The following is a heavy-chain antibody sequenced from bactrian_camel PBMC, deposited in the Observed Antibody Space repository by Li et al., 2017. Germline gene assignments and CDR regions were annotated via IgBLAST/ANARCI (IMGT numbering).Heavy chain of an antibody. V-gene: IGHV3S40*01. J-gene: IGHJ4*01. Sequence: VQLVESGGGSVQTGESLRLSCAVTGDTASVSYMAWFRQAPGKEREGVARINTRYGSTYYADSVKGRFNIRRDNGQTTVYLEMNELEPEDSGMYYCAAKSQCTMQFDWRGRRTEFNYWGKGTQVTVSS. CDR1: GDTASVSY. D-gene: IGHD3*01. CDR3: AAKSQCTMQFDWRGRRTEFNY. CDR2: INTRYGST.